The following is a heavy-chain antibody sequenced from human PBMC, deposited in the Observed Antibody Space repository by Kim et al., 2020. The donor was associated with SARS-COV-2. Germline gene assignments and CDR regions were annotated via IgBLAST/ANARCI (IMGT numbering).Heavy chain of an antibody. CDR1: GDSFSSSGYC. CDR2: IYYTGST. V-gene: IGHV4-39*01. Sequence: SETLSLTCTVSGDSFSSSGYCWGWIRQPPGKGLEWIGSIYYTGSTYYNPSLKSRVTISRDTSKNQFSLKLSSVTAPDTAVYYCAGRAPVGTTIYQFDYWGQGTLVTVSS. D-gene: IGHD1-26*01. CDR3: AGRAPVGTTIYQFDY. J-gene: IGHJ4*02.